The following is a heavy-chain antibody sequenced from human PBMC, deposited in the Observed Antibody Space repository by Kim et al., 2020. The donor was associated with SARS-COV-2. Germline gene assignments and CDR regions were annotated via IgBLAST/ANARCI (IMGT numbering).Heavy chain of an antibody. CDR1: GGSFSGYY. CDR2: INHSGST. Sequence: SETLSLTCAVYGGSFSGYYWSWIRQPPGKGLEWIGEINHSGSTNYNPCLKSRVTISVDTSKNQFSLKLSSVTAADTAVYYCASSGIVVVTAHFDYWGQGTLVTVSS. D-gene: IGHD2-21*02. CDR3: ASSGIVVVTAHFDY. V-gene: IGHV4-34*01. J-gene: IGHJ4*02.